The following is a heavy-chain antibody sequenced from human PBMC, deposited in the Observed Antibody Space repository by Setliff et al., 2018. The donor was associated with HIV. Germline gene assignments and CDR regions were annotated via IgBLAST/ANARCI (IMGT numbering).Heavy chain of an antibody. V-gene: IGHV3-23*01. CDR2: IGDSDGST. Sequence: PGGSLRLSCAASGFIFRMYAMSWVRQAPGKGLEWVSVIGDSDGSTYYADSVKGRFSISRDNVRNSLYLQMDSLTIDDTALYYCVKDDSATGWHLDHWGQGTPVTVSS. D-gene: IGHD6-19*01. CDR3: VKDDSATGWHLDH. CDR1: GFIFRMYA. J-gene: IGHJ4*02.